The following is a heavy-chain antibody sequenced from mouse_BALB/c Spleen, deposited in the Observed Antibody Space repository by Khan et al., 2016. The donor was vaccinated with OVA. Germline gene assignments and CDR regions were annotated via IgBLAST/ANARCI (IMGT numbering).Heavy chain of an antibody. CDR1: GFNIKDYY. J-gene: IGHJ3*01. CDR2: IDPENDNT. V-gene: IGHV14-1*02. Sequence: VQLQQSGAELVRPGALVKLSCKASGFNIKDYYIHWVKQRPEQGVEWIGWIDPENDNTIYDPKFQGKANITADTSSNTAYLHFSSLTSEDTAVYYCARAGYSPWFAYWGQGTLVTVSA. D-gene: IGHD2-3*01. CDR3: ARAGYSPWFAY.